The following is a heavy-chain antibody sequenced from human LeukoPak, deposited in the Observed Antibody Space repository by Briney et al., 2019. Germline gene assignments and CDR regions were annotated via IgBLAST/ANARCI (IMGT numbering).Heavy chain of an antibody. V-gene: IGHV3-48*03. CDR2: ISSSGSTI. CDR1: GFTFSSYE. J-gene: IGHJ6*02. Sequence: GGSLRLSCAASGFTFSSYEMHWVRQAPGKGLDWVSYISSSGSTIYYADSVKGRFTISRDNAKNSLYLQMDSLRAEDTAVYYCARESIPVRGYYYYGMDVWGQGTTVTVSS. CDR3: ARESIPVRGYYYYGMDV. D-gene: IGHD6-6*01.